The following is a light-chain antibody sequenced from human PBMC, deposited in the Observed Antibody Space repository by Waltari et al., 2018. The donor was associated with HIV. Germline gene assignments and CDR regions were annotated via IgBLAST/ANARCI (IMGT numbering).Light chain of an antibody. CDR1: QSVSSY. Sequence: IVLTQSPATLSLSPGERATLSCRASQSVSSYLAWYQQKPGQAPSLLIYDASNRATGIPARFSGSGSGTDFTLTISSLQPEDFAVYYCQQSGSWPLTFGGGTRVEIK. V-gene: IGKV3-11*01. J-gene: IGKJ4*01. CDR3: QQSGSWPLT. CDR2: DAS.